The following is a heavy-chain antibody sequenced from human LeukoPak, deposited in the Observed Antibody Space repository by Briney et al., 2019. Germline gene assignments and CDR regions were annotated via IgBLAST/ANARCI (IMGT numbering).Heavy chain of an antibody. CDR1: GFTFSSYW. V-gene: IGHV3-23*01. J-gene: IGHJ6*03. Sequence: AGGSLRLSCAASGFTFSSYWMSWVRQAPGKGLEWVSAISGSGGSTYYADSVKGRFTISRDNSKNTLYLQMNSLRAEDTAVYYCAKDAESSSFYYYMDVWGKGTTVTVSS. D-gene: IGHD6-6*01. CDR2: ISGSGGST. CDR3: AKDAESSSFYYYMDV.